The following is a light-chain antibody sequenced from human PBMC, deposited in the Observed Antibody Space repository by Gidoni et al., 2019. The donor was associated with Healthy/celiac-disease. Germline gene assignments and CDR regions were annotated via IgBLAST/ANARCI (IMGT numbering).Light chain of an antibody. CDR2: EFS. Sequence: QSALTQPASVSGSPGQSIPISCTGTSSDVGGYNYVSWYQPHPGQAPNLMIYEFSNRPSGVSNRFSGSKSGNTAALTISGLQAEDEADYYCSSYTSSSTLGVFGTGTKVTVL. CDR3: SSYTSSSTLGV. J-gene: IGLJ1*01. CDR1: SSDVGGYNY. V-gene: IGLV2-14*01.